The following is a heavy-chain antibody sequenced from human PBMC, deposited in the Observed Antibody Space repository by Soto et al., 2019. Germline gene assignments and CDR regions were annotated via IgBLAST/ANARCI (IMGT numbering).Heavy chain of an antibody. Sequence: GESLKISCKASGYTFSKSWIGWVRQMPGKGLEWMGIIYPGDSDTRYSPSFRGQVTISADKTITTVYLQWRGLEASDSATYYCARPAAMPPKIEPHSYGLDIWDQYTTVTVSS. CDR1: GYTFSKSW. D-gene: IGHD2-2*01. CDR3: ARPAAMPPKIEPHSYGLDI. J-gene: IGHJ6*02. V-gene: IGHV5-51*01. CDR2: IYPGDSDT.